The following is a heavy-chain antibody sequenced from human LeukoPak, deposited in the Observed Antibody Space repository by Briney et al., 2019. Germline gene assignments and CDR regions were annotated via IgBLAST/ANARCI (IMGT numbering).Heavy chain of an antibody. CDR1: GFTFGDYA. V-gene: IGHV3-49*04. D-gene: IGHD3-10*01. CDR3: TRDNYYGSGSYQY. CDR2: IRSKAYGGTT. Sequence: PGGSLRLSCTASGFTFGDYAMSWVRQAPGKGLGWVGFIRSKAYGGTTEYAASVKARFTISRDDSQSIAYLQMNSLKTEDTAVYYCTRDNYYGSGSYQYWGQGTLVTVSS. J-gene: IGHJ4*02.